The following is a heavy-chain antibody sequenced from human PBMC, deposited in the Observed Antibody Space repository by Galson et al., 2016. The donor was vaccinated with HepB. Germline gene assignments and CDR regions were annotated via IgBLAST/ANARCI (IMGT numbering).Heavy chain of an antibody. J-gene: IGHJ5*02. Sequence: SLRLSCAASGFRFDDYDMSWVRQVPGKGLEWVSGINWNGGSTGYEDSVKGRFTISRDNSKNTLYLHMNSLRAEDTAVYYCAKDSGCPNTGCHNNWFDPWGQGTLVTVSS. CDR3: AKDSGCPNTGCHNNWFDP. CDR1: GFRFDDYD. V-gene: IGHV3-20*04. CDR2: INWNGGST. D-gene: IGHD2-2*01.